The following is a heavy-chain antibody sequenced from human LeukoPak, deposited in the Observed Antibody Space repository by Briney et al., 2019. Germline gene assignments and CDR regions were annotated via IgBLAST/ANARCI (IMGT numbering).Heavy chain of an antibody. V-gene: IGHV3-23*01. J-gene: IGHJ4*02. CDR3: VKGDNNILTGYYNSFDY. D-gene: IGHD3-9*01. CDR2: ISGSGIST. Sequence: HPGGSLRLTCAASGLIFSSYAMSWVRQAPGKGLEWVSTISGSGISTYYADSVKGRFTISRDNSRNTLYLQMNSLRAEDTALYYCVKGDNNILTGYYNSFDYWGQGTLVTVSS. CDR1: GLIFSSYA.